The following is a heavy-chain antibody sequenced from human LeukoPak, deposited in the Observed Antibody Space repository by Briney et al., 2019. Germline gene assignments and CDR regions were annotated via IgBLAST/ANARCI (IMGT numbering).Heavy chain of an antibody. CDR2: LSDVGTN. CDR3: ARSTYGSGSYYGLNYYYYYMDV. J-gene: IGHJ6*03. Sequence: SETLSLTCAVSGVSISSYYWSWIRQHPGKGLEWIGYLSDVGTNDYNPSLKSRVTISVDTSKNQFSLKLSSVTAADMAVYYCARSTYGSGSYYGLNYYYYYMDVWGKGTTVTVSS. CDR1: GVSISSYY. D-gene: IGHD3-10*01. V-gene: IGHV4-59*12.